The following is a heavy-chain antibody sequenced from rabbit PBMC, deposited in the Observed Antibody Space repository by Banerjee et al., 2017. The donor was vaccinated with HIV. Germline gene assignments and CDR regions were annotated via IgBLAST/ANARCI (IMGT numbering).Heavy chain of an antibody. D-gene: IGHD8-1*01. CDR2: IDTGGGST. J-gene: IGHJ4*01. CDR3: VRAGVYAGSSSYTGFDFNL. V-gene: IGHV1S40*01. Sequence: QSLEESGGDLVKPGASLTLTCTASEFSFSSSYWICWVRQAPGKGLEWIGCIDTGGGSTYYANWAKGRFTISKTSSTTVTLQMTSLTAADTATYFCVRAGVYAGSSSYTGFDFNLWGQGTL. CDR1: EFSFSSSYW.